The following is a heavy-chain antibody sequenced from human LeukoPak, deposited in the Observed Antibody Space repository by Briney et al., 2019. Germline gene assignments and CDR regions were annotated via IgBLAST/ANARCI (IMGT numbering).Heavy chain of an antibody. CDR2: IYHSGST. D-gene: IGHD1-26*01. V-gene: IGHV4-4*02. CDR3: ARSYSGSYYYYYYMDV. Sequence: SGTLSLTCAVSGGSISSSNWWSWVRQPPGKGLEWIGEIYHSGSTNYNPSLKSRVTISVDKSKNQFSLKLSSVTAADTAVYYCARSYSGSYYYYYYMDVWGKGTTVTVSS. CDR1: GGSISSSNW. J-gene: IGHJ6*03.